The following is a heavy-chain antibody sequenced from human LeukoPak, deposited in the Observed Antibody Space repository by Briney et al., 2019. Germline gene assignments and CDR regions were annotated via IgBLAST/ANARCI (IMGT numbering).Heavy chain of an antibody. CDR3: ARENRYCSSTSCYSTTGWFDP. Sequence: TSETLSLTCTVSGGSISSGDYYWSWIRQPPGKGLEWIVYIYYSGSTYYNPSLKSRVTISVDTSKNQFSLKLSSVTAADTAVYYCARENRYCSSTSCYSTTGWFDPWGQGTLVTVSS. V-gene: IGHV4-30-4*01. J-gene: IGHJ5*02. CDR1: GGSISSGDYY. CDR2: IYYSGST. D-gene: IGHD2-2*01.